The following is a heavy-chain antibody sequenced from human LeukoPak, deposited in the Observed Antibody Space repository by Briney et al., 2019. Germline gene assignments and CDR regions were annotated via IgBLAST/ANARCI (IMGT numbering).Heavy chain of an antibody. CDR1: GVSISSGSYY. J-gene: IGHJ6*03. CDR3: AREVREFWSGYNHYYYMDV. Sequence: SETLSLTCTVSGVSISSGSYYWSWIRQPAGKGLEWIGRIYTSGSTNYNPSLKSRVTISVDTSKNQFSLKLSSVTAADTAVYSCAREVREFWSGYNHYYYMDVWGKGTTVTVSS. V-gene: IGHV4-61*02. D-gene: IGHD3-3*01. CDR2: IYTSGST.